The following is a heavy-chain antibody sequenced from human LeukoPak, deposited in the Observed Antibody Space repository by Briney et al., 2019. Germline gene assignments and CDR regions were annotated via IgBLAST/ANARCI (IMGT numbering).Heavy chain of an antibody. CDR2: ISYDGSNK. CDR1: GFTFSSYG. D-gene: IGHD3-9*01. V-gene: IGHV3-30*18. Sequence: GRSPRLSCAASGFTFSSYGMHWVRQAPGKGLEWVAVISYDGSNKYYADSVKGRFTISRDNSKNTLYLQMNSLRAEDTAVYYCAKDPGYFDWSGAFDIWGQGTMVTVSS. CDR3: AKDPGYFDWSGAFDI. J-gene: IGHJ3*02.